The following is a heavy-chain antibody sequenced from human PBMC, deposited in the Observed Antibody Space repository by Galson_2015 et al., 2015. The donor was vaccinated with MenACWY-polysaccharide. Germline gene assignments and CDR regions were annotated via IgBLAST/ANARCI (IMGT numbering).Heavy chain of an antibody. D-gene: IGHD3-3*01. CDR1: GGSISSYY. Sequence: SETLSLTCPVSGGSISSYYWSWIRQPPGKGLEWIGYIYYSGSTNYNPSLKSRVTISVDTSKNQFSLKLSSVTAADTAVYYCARTGGYDFWSGYYTGIAYYFDYWGQGTLVTVSS. CDR3: ARTGGYDFWSGYYTGIAYYFDY. V-gene: IGHV4-59*01. CDR2: IYYSGST. J-gene: IGHJ4*02.